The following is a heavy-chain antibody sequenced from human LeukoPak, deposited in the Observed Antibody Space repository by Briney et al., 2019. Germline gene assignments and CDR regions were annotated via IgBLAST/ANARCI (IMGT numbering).Heavy chain of an antibody. CDR3: ARLALSDSSSWYPWDY. CDR2: ISSSSSTI. CDR1: GFTFSSYS. D-gene: IGHD6-13*01. J-gene: IGHJ4*02. V-gene: IGHV3-48*04. Sequence: GGSLRLSCAASGFTFSSYSMNWVRQAPGKGLEWVSYISSSSSTIYYADSVKGRFTISRDNAKNSLYLQMNSLRAEDTAVYYCARLALSDSSSWYPWDYWGQGTLVTVSS.